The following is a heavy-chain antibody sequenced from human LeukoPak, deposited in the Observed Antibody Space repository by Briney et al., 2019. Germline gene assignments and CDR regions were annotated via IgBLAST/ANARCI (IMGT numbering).Heavy chain of an antibody. J-gene: IGHJ4*02. CDR1: GGSFSGYY. D-gene: IGHD6-19*01. V-gene: IGHV4-34*01. CDR3: ARYSSGWYGLEPRGGLGY. Sequence: SETLSLTCAAYGGSFSGYYWSWIRQPPGKGLEWIGEINHSGSTNYNPSLKSRVTISVDTSKNQFSLKLSSVTAADTAVYYCARYSSGWYGLEPRGGLGYWGQGTLVTVSS. CDR2: INHSGST.